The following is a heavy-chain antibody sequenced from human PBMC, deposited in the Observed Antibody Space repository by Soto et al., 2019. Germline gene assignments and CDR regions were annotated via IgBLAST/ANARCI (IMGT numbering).Heavy chain of an antibody. V-gene: IGHV3-23*01. D-gene: IGHD3-9*01. CDR1: GFTFSLSA. J-gene: IGHJ4*01. Sequence: EVQLLESGGGFVQPGESLRLSCAASGFTFSLSAMSWVRQAPGSAMDWVSSLSGGGSTTDYADSVKGRFTISRDNSKNTVHLPMNSLRAEDTAVYYCGKGPEYDILTGCDYWGHGALVTFSS. CDR2: LSGGGSTT. CDR3: GKGPEYDILTGCDY.